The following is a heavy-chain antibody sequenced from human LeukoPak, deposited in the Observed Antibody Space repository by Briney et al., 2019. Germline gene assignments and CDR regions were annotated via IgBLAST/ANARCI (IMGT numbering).Heavy chain of an antibody. Sequence: ASVKVSFKVSGYTLTELSMHWVRQAPGKGLEWMGGFDPEDGETIYAQKFQGRVTITEDTSTDTAYMELSSLRSEDTAVYYCATDDSIGYYSGLAFDIWGQGTMVTVSS. CDR3: ATDDSIGYYSGLAFDI. CDR1: GYTLTELS. J-gene: IGHJ3*02. D-gene: IGHD3-22*01. CDR2: FDPEDGET. V-gene: IGHV1-24*01.